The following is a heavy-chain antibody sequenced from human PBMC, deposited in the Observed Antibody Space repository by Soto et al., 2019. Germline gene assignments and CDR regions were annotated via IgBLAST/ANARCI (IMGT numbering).Heavy chain of an antibody. V-gene: IGHV4-59*01. J-gene: IGHJ3*02. CDR1: GGSISSYY. CDR3: ARTTYGDYAAFDT. Sequence: SETLSLTCTVSGGSISSYYWSWIRQPPGKGLEWIGYIYYSGSTNYNPSLKSRVTISVDTSKNQFSLKLSSVTAADTAVYYCARTTYGDYAAFDTWGQGTMVTVSS. D-gene: IGHD4-17*01. CDR2: IYYSGST.